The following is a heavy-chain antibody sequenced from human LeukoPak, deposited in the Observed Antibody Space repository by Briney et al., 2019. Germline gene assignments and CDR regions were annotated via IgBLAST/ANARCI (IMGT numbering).Heavy chain of an antibody. CDR1: GFTFDDYA. V-gene: IGHV3-9*01. CDR2: ISWNSGSI. CDR3: AKDATGLVGPFDY. Sequence: GGSLRLSCAASGFTFDDYAKHWVRQAPGKGLEWVSGISWNSGSIGYADSVKGRFTISRDNAKNSLYLQMNSLRAEDTALYYCAKDATGLVGPFDYWGQGTLVTVSS. J-gene: IGHJ4*02. D-gene: IGHD6-19*01.